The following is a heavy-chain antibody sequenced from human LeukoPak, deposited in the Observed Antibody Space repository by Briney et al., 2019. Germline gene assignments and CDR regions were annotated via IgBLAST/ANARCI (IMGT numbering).Heavy chain of an antibody. J-gene: IGHJ4*02. CDR1: GYTFTSYD. D-gene: IGHD1-26*01. V-gene: IGHV1-8*01. Sequence: GASVKVSCKASGYTFTSYDINWVRQATGQGLEWMGWMNPNSGNTGYAQKFQGRVTMTRNTSISTAYMKLSSLRSEDTAVYYCARVDRGGRGELHLYRYWGQGALVTVSS. CDR2: MNPNSGNT. CDR3: ARVDRGGRGELHLYRY.